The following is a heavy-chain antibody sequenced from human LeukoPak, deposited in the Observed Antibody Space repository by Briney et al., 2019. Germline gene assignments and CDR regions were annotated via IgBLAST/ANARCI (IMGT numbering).Heavy chain of an antibody. CDR1: GFTFSSYE. V-gene: IGHV3-48*03. Sequence: GGSLRLSCAASGFTFSSYEMNWVRQAPGKGLEWVSYISSSGSTIYYADSVRGRFTISRDNAKNSLYLQMNSLRAEDTAVYYCASRPPYSSSWYDLDYWGQGTLVTVSS. J-gene: IGHJ4*02. CDR3: ASRPPYSSSWYDLDY. CDR2: ISSSGSTI. D-gene: IGHD6-13*01.